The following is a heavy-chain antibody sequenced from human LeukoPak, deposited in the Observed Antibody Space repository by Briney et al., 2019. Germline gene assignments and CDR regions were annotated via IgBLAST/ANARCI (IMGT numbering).Heavy chain of an antibody. V-gene: IGHV3-30*18. CDR3: AKALNYYGSGIFAFDI. CDR1: GFTFSSYA. J-gene: IGHJ3*02. CDR2: ISYDGSNK. D-gene: IGHD3-10*01. Sequence: GGSLRLSCAASGFTFSSYAMSWVRQAPGKGLEWVAVISYDGSNKYYADSVKGRFTISRDNSKNTLYLQMNSLRAEDTAVYYCAKALNYYGSGIFAFDIWGQGTMVTVSS.